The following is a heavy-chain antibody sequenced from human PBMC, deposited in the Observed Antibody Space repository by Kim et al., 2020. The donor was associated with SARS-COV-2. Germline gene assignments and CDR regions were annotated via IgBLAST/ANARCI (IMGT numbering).Heavy chain of an antibody. CDR3: ARDRVVVPAASGFDY. Sequence: QKFQGRVTHTSDTATSTVYMELTSLRSEDTGVYYCARDRVVVPAASGFDYWGQGTLVTVSS. J-gene: IGHJ4*02. D-gene: IGHD2-2*01. V-gene: IGHV1-46*01.